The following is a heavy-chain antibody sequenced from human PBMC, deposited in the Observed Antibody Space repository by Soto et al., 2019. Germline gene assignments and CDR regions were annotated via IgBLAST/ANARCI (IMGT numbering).Heavy chain of an antibody. J-gene: IGHJ6*02. CDR2: IDPSDSYT. Sequence: GESLKISCKGSGYSFTSYWISWVRQMPGKGLEWMGRIDPSDSYTNYSPSFQGHVTISADKSISTAYLQWSSLKASDTAMYYCARSPGYYDSSGYRGSYYGMDVWGQGTTVTVSS. D-gene: IGHD3-22*01. CDR3: ARSPGYYDSSGYRGSYYGMDV. V-gene: IGHV5-10-1*01. CDR1: GYSFTSYW.